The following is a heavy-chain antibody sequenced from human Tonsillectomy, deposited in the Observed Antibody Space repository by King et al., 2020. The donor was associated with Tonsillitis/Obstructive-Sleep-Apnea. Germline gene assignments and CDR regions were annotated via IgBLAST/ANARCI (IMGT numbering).Heavy chain of an antibody. CDR3: ARDYSYDFWSGTGANDAFDI. J-gene: IGHJ3*02. D-gene: IGHD3-3*01. V-gene: IGHV4-59*01. CDR2: IYYSGST. Sequence: QLQESGPGLVKPSETLSLTCTVSGGSISSYYWSWIRQPPGKGLEWIGYIYYSGSTNYNPSLKSRVTISVDTSKNQFSLKLSSVTAADTAVYYCARDYSYDFWSGTGANDAFDIWGKGTMVTVSS. CDR1: GGSISSYY.